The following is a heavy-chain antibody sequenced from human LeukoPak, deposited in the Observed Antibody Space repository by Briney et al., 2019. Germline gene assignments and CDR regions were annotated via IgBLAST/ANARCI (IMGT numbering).Heavy chain of an antibody. CDR2: ISINGSTV. CDR3: ARVPGSSGWNYYFDY. D-gene: IGHD6-19*01. Sequence: GGSLRLSCAASGDTFSSHEMNWVRQAPGRGLEWVSYISINGSTVHYAHSVKGRLTISRDNAKNSLFLQMNSLRAEDTAVYYCARVPGSSGWNYYFDYWGQGTLVTVSS. J-gene: IGHJ4*02. CDR1: GDTFSSHE. V-gene: IGHV3-48*03.